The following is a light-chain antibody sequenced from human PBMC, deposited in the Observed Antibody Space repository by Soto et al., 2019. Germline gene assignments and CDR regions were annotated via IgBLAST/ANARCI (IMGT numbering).Light chain of an antibody. CDR2: DAS. V-gene: IGKV3-11*01. J-gene: IGKJ4*01. CDR3: QQRSDWPST. CDR1: QSVSSY. Sequence: EIVLTQSPATLSLSPGERATLSCSASQSVSSYLAWYQQKPGQAPRLLIYDASNRATGIPARFSGSGSGTDFTLTISSLEPDDFAVYYGQQRSDWPSTVGGGTKVQIK.